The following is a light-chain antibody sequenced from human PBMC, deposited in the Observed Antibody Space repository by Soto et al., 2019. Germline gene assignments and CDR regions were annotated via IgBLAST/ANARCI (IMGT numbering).Light chain of an antibody. J-gene: IGKJ2*01. V-gene: IGKV1-39*01. Sequence: DIQMTQSPPSLSASVGDRVTITCRASQSISTYLNWYQQKPGKAPKLLTYAASSLQSGVPSRFGGGGSGTDFTLTISSLQPEDFATYYCQQSYSIPYTFGQGTRLEIK. CDR1: QSISTY. CDR3: QQSYSIPYT. CDR2: AAS.